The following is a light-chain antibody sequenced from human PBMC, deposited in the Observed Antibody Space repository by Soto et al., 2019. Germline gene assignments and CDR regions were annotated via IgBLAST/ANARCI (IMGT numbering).Light chain of an antibody. V-gene: IGKV3-15*01. Sequence: EIVMTQSPATLSVSPGERATLSCRASQSVNSNLAWYQQKPGQAPSLLIYGASTRATCVPARFSGSGSGTEFTLTISSLQSEDFAVYYCQQYNNWPPYTFGQGTKWEIK. CDR2: GAS. CDR3: QQYNNWPPYT. CDR1: QSVNSN. J-gene: IGKJ2*01.